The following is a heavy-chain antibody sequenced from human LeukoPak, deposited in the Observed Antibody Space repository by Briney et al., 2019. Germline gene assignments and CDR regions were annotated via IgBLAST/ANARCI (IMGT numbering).Heavy chain of an antibody. V-gene: IGHV1-2*02. CDR2: INPNSGGT. D-gene: IGHD6-19*01. CDR3: ARGNRIAVAMVGAFDI. Sequence: ASVKVSCKASGYTFTGYYMHWVRQAPGQGLEWMGWINPNSGGTNYAQKFQGRVTMTRDTSISTAYMELRRLRSDDTAVYYCARGNRIAVAMVGAFDIWGQGTMVTVSS. CDR1: GYTFTGYY. J-gene: IGHJ3*02.